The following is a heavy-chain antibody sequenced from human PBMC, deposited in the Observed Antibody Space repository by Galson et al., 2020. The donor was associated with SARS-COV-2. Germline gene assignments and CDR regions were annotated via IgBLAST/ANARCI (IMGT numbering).Heavy chain of an antibody. Sequence: SETLSLTCTVSGGSISSYYWSWIRQPPGKGLEWIGYIYYSGSTNYNPSLKSRVTISVDTSKNQFSLKLSSVTAADTAVYYCARGGFYSTHNWFDPWGQGTLVTVSS. CDR2: IYYSGST. J-gene: IGHJ5*02. CDR3: ARGGFYSTHNWFDP. D-gene: IGHD4-4*01. V-gene: IGHV4-59*13. CDR1: GGSISSYY.